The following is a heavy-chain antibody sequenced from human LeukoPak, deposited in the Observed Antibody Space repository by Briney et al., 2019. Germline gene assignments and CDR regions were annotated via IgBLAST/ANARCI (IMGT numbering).Heavy chain of an antibody. Sequence: ASVKVSCKASGHTFTGYYMHWVRQAPGQGLEWMGWINPNSGGTNYAQKFQGRVTMTRDTSISTAYMELSRLRSDDTAVYYCARGYYDFWSGYPFDYWGQGTLVTVSS. V-gene: IGHV1-2*02. CDR3: ARGYYDFWSGYPFDY. CDR1: GHTFTGYY. D-gene: IGHD3-3*01. CDR2: INPNSGGT. J-gene: IGHJ4*02.